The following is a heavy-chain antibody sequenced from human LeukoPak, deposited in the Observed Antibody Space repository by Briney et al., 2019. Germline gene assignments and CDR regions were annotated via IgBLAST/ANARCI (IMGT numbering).Heavy chain of an antibody. CDR1: GYTFTTYD. J-gene: IGHJ4*02. V-gene: IGHV1-8*01. D-gene: IGHD2-2*01. CDR3: ARGRCVGSTNCYYFDS. CDR2: MNPNSGNT. Sequence: ASVKVSCKASGYTFTTYDINWVRQATGQGLEWMGWMNPNSGNTGYAQKVQGRVTITRDTSASTAYMELSSLRSEDTAVYYCARGRCVGSTNCYYFDSWGQGTLVTVSS.